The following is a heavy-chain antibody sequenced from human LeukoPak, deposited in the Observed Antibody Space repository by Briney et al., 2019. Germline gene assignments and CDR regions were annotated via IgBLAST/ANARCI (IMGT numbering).Heavy chain of an antibody. D-gene: IGHD2-2*02. CDR1: GYTFTSYG. CDR2: ISAYNGNT. CDR3: ARGGCSSSSCYISRAFDI. V-gene: IGHV1-18*01. Sequence: GASVKVSCKASGYTFTSYGISWVRQAPGQGREWMGWISAYNGNTNYAQKLQGRVTMTTDTSTSTAYMELRSLRSDAAAVYYCARGGCSSSSCYISRAFDIWGQGTMVTVSS. J-gene: IGHJ3*02.